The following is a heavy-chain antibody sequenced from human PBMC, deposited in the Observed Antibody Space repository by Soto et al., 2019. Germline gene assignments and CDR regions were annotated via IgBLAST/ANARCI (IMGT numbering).Heavy chain of an antibody. J-gene: IGHJ4*02. V-gene: IGHV3-23*01. CDR3: AKVRPQSITMVRGAIDY. CDR2: ISGSGGST. CDR1: GFTFSSYA. D-gene: IGHD3-10*01. Sequence: EVQLLESGGGLVQPGGSLRLSCAASGFTFSSYAMSWVRQAPGKGLEWVSAISGSGGSTYYADYVKGRFTNSRDNSKNTLYLQMNSLRAEDTAVYYCAKVRPQSITMVRGAIDYWGEGTLVTVSS.